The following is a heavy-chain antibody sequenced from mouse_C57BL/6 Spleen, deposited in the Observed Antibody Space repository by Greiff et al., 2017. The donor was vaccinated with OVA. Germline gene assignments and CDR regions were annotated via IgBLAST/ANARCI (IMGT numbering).Heavy chain of an antibody. CDR2: IDPEDGDT. Sequence: VQLKESGAELVRPGASVKLSCTASGFNIKDYYMHWVKQRPEQGLEWIGRIDPEDGDTEYAPNVQGKATMSADTYSNTAYLQLSSMTSEDAAIDYYTTADCSPWYFDVWGTGTTVTVSS. D-gene: IGHD1-1*01. V-gene: IGHV14-1*01. J-gene: IGHJ1*03. CDR1: GFNIKDYY. CDR3: TTADCSPWYFDV.